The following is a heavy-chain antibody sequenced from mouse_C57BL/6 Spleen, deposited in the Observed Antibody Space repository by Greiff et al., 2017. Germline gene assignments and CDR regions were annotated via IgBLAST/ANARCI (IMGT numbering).Heavy chain of an antibody. CDR1: GYSITSGYY. J-gene: IGHJ2*01. Sequence: DVKLVESGPGLVKPSQSLSLTCSATGYSITSGYYWNWIRQFPGNKLEWMGYISYDGSNNYNPSLKNRISITRDTSKNQFFLKLNSVTTEDTATYYCARETVFDYWGQGTTLTVSS. CDR2: ISYDGSN. CDR3: ARETVFDY. V-gene: IGHV3-6*01.